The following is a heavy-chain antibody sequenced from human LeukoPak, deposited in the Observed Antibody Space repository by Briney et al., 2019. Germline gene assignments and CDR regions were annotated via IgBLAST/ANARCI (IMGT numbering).Heavy chain of an antibody. CDR1: GGTFSSYA. CDR3: ASVSVDDSSGYYYGMFDY. CDR2: IIPILGIA. V-gene: IGHV1-69*04. J-gene: IGHJ4*02. Sequence: GASVKVSCKASGGTFSSYAISWVRQAPGQGLEWMGRIIPILGIANYAQKFQGSVTITADKPTSTAYMELSSLRSEDTAVYYCASVSVDDSSGYYYGMFDYWGQGTLVTVSS. D-gene: IGHD3-22*01.